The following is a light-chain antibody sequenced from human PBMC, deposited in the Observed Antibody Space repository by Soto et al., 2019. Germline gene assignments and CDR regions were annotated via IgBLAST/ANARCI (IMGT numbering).Light chain of an antibody. CDR2: DAS. V-gene: IGKV3-11*01. CDR3: QQRSNWLIT. J-gene: IGKJ5*01. Sequence: EIVSTQSPGILSLSPGERVTLSCRASQSVSSYLAWYQQKPGQAPRLLIYDASNRATGIPARFSGSGSGTDFTLTISSLEPEDFAVYYCQQRSNWLITFGQGTRLEI. CDR1: QSVSSY.